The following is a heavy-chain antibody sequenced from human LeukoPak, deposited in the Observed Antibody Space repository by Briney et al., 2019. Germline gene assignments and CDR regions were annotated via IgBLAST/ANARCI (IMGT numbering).Heavy chain of an antibody. CDR2: INHSGST. J-gene: IGHJ4*02. Sequence: GSLRLSCAASGFTFSDYYMSWIRQPPGKGLEWIGEINHSGSTNYNPSLKSRVTISVDTSKNQFSLKLSSVTAADTAVYYCARDSSSWYRGEYYFDYWGQGTLVTVSS. CDR3: ARDSSSWYRGEYYFDY. V-gene: IGHV4-34*01. CDR1: GFTFSDYY. D-gene: IGHD6-13*01.